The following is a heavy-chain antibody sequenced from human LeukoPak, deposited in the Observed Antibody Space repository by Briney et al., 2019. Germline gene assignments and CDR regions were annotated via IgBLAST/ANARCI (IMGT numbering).Heavy chain of an antibody. Sequence: SETLSLTCTVSGGSTSSGNYYWGWIRQPPGKGLEWIGGISSSGNTYYNPSLKSRITISIDTSKNHFSLKLSSVSAADTAVYYCARGATVTTFVSSQRDYYYYHGMDVWGQGTTVTVSS. CDR1: GGSTSSGNYY. V-gene: IGHV4-39*02. CDR3: ARGATVTTFVSSQRDYYYYHGMDV. CDR2: ISSSGNT. J-gene: IGHJ6*02. D-gene: IGHD4-17*01.